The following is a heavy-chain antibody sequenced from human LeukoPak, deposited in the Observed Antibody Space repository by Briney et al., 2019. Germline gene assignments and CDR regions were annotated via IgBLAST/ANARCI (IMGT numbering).Heavy chain of an antibody. CDR2: INHSGST. Sequence: PSETLSLTCAVYGGSFSGYYWSWIRQPPGKGLEWIGEINHSGSTNYNPSLKRRVTISVDTSKNQFSLKLSSVTAAATAVYYCARKAGDSSGYYYGEGVFDYWGQGTLVTVSS. D-gene: IGHD3-22*01. CDR1: GGSFSGYY. CDR3: ARKAGDSSGYYYGEGVFDY. J-gene: IGHJ4*02. V-gene: IGHV4-34*01.